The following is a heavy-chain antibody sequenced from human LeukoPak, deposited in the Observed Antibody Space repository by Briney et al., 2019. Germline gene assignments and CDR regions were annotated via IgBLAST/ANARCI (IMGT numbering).Heavy chain of an antibody. V-gene: IGHV3-33*01. CDR2: IWYDGSNK. J-gene: IGHJ4*02. Sequence: GGSLRLPCAPSGFTFSDYGMHWVRQAPGKGLEWVAVIWYDGSNKYYAGSVKGRFTISRDNLKNTLYLQMNSLRAEDTAIYYCARGLRLLEWLPFDYWGQGTLVAVSS. CDR3: ARGLRLLEWLPFDY. D-gene: IGHD3-3*01. CDR1: GFTFSDYG.